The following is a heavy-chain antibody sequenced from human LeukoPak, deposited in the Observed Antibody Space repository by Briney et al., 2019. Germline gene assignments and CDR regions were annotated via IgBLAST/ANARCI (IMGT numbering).Heavy chain of an antibody. CDR3: ARDRIRGRRGFDP. CDR1: GYTFTSYY. Sequence: ASVKVSCKASGYTFTSYYMHWVRQAPGQGLEWMGIINPSGGSTSYAQKFQGRVTMTRDMSTSTVYMELSRLRSEDTAVYYCARDRIRGRRGFDPWGQGTLVTVSS. J-gene: IGHJ5*02. D-gene: IGHD3-3*02. V-gene: IGHV1-46*01. CDR2: INPSGGST.